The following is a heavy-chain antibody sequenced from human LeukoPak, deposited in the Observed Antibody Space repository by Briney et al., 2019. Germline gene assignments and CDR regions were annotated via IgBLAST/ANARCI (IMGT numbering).Heavy chain of an antibody. V-gene: IGHV3-21*01. J-gene: IGHJ4*02. CDR1: AFTFSSYN. CDR3: ARDLLGWKLHYFDY. D-gene: IGHD4-23*01. CDR2: VSSSSSYI. Sequence: GGSMRLSSAASAFTFSSYNMNWVRHAPGKGLEWVSSVSSSSSYIYYADSVKGRFTISRDNAKNSLYLQMNSLRAEDTAVYYCARDLLGWKLHYFDYWGQGTLVTVSS.